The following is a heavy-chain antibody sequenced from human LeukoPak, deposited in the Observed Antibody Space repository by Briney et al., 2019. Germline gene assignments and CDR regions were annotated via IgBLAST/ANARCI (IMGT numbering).Heavy chain of an antibody. V-gene: IGHV3-33*01. CDR1: GFTFSSYG. CDR2: IWYDGSNK. D-gene: IGHD3-10*01. J-gene: IGHJ4*02. Sequence: GGSLRLSCAASGFTFSSYGMHWVRQAPRKGLEWVAVIWYDGSNKYYADSVKGRFTISRDNSKNTLYLQMNSLRAEDTAAYYCARELLWFGELSRPMGYWGQGTLVTVSS. CDR3: ARELLWFGELSRPMGY.